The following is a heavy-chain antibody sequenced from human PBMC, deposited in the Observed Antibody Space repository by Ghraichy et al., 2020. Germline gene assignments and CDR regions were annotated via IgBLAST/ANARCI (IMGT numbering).Heavy chain of an antibody. CDR1: GFTFDDYT. CDR2: ISWNSGSI. J-gene: IGHJ6*02. CDR3: AKAKGYYYYGMDV. Sequence: LSLTCAASGFTFDDYTMHWVRQTPGKGLEWVSGISWNSGSIGYADSVKGRFTLSRDNAKNSLYLQMNSLRAEDTALYYCAKAKGYYYYGMDVWGQGTTVTVSS. V-gene: IGHV3-9*01.